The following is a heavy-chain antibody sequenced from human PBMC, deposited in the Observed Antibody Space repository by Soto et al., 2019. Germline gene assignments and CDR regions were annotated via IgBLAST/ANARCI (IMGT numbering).Heavy chain of an antibody. CDR3: AGAGYSYGAKYGMDV. V-gene: IGHV1-69*02. CDR1: GGTFSSYT. Sequence: QVQLVQSGXEVKKPGSSVKVSCKASGGTFSSYTISWVRQAPGQGLEWMGRIIPILGIANYAQKFQGRVTITADKSTSTAYMELSSLRSEDTAVYYCAGAGYSYGAKYGMDVWGQGTTVTVSS. CDR2: IIPILGIA. D-gene: IGHD5-18*01. J-gene: IGHJ6*02.